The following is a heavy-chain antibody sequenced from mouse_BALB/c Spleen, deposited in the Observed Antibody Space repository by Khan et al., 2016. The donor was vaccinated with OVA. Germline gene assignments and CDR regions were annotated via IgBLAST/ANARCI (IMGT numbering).Heavy chain of an antibody. CDR1: GYTFTNYG. Sequence: QIQLVQSGPALKKPGETVKISCKASGYTFTNYGMNWVKQAPGKGLKWMGWINTYTGEPTYADDFKGRFAFSLETSASTANLQINNLKSEDTATNCCARPPYFSYVMVYWGQGTSVTVSS. D-gene: IGHD2-10*01. V-gene: IGHV9-3-1*01. J-gene: IGHJ4*01. CDR2: INTYTGEP. CDR3: ARPPYFSYVMVY.